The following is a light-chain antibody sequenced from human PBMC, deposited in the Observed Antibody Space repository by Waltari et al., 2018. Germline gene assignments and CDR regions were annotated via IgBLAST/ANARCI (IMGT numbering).Light chain of an antibody. CDR3: QQRSNWPLT. CDR1: QSVSSY. J-gene: IGKJ4*01. V-gene: IGKV3-11*01. CDR2: DAS. Sequence: EIVLTQSPATLSLSPGERATLSCRASQSVSSYLAWYQQKPGQAPRLLIYDASNRATGIPARFSGSGSGTDFTLTISGLEPEDFAVYSYQQRSNWPLTFGGGTKVEIK.